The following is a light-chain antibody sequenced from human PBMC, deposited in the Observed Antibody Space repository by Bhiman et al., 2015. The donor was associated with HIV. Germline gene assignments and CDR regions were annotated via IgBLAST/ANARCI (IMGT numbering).Light chain of an antibody. CDR2: DVS. CDR3: SSYTSSSTYV. Sequence: QSALTQPASVSGSPGQSITISCTGTSSDVGGYNYVSWYQQHPGKAPKLMIYDVSNRPSGVSNRFSGLQTEDEADYYCSSYTSSSTYVFGSGTKVTVL. V-gene: IGLV2-14*03. J-gene: IGLJ1*01. CDR1: SSDVGGYNY.